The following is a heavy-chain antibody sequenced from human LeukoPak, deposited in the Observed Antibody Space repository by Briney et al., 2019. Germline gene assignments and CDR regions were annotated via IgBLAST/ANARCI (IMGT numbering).Heavy chain of an antibody. CDR2: IYYSGST. Sequence: SETLSLTCTLSGGSISSSSDYWGWIRQPRGKGLQWIGSIYYSGSTYYSPSLQSRVTISVDTSKNQFSLKLSCVPASDTAVYYWAIPVTPCDAFDIWGQGTMVTVSS. CDR3: AIPVTPCDAFDI. J-gene: IGHJ3*02. D-gene: IGHD4-23*01. V-gene: IGHV4-39*01. CDR1: GGSISSSSDY.